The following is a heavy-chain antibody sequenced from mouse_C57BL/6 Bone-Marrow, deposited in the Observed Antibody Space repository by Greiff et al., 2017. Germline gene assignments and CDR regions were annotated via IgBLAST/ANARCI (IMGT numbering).Heavy chain of an antibody. CDR1: GYSITSGYY. V-gene: IGHV3-6*01. CDR3: AGGGYFDY. CDR2: ISYDGSN. J-gene: IGHJ2*01. Sequence: DVKLQESGPGLVKPSQSLSLTCSVTGYSITSGYYWNWIRQFPGNKLEWMGYISYDGSNNYNPSLKNRISITRDTSKNQFFLKLNSVTTEDTATYYCAGGGYFDYWGQGTTLTVSS.